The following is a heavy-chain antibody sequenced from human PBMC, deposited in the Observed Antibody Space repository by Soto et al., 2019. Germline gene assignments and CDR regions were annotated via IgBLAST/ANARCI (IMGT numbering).Heavy chain of an antibody. CDR1: GGTFNTYA. CDR2: ISPMFGAA. CDR3: AREVQVHTPAFVY. D-gene: IGHD3-10*01. V-gene: IGHV1-69*19. Sequence: QVQLVQSGAEMKKPGSSVKVSCQSSGGTFNTYAMNWVRQAPGQGTEWMGDISPMFGAANYAPKFQGRVTIPADESTGTSYMQLSSLTSEDTALYFCAREVQVHTPAFVYWGQGTLVTVSS. J-gene: IGHJ4*02.